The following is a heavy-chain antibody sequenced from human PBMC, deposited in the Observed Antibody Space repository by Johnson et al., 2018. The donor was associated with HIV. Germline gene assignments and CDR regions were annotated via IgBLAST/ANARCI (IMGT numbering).Heavy chain of an antibody. D-gene: IGHD5-12*01. CDR3: AKIVATSDDVFDI. V-gene: IGHV3-30*18. CDR2: ISADGSNK. CDR1: GFSVSSNY. Sequence: QVQLVESGGGLVQPGGSLRLSCAASGFSVSSNYMTWVRQAPGKGLEWVAVISADGSNKYYADSVKGRFTISRDNSKNTLYLQMNSLRAEDTAVFYCAKIVATSDDVFDIWGQGTKVTVSS. J-gene: IGHJ3*02.